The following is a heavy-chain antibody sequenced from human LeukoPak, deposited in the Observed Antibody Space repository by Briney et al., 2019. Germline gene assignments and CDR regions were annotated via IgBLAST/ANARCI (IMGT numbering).Heavy chain of an antibody. CDR3: ARAIVPYMDV. D-gene: IGHD1-26*01. J-gene: IGHJ6*03. CDR2: IYYSGST. V-gene: IGHV4-39*07. CDR1: GGSISSSSYY. Sequence: SETLSLTCTVSGGSISSSSYYWGWIRQPPGKGLEWIGSIYYSGSTYYNPSLKSRVTISVDTSKNQFSLKLSSVTAADTAVYYCARAIVPYMDVWGKGTTVTISS.